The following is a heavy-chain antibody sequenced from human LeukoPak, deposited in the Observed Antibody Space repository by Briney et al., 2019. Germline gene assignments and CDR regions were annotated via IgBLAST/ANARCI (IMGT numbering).Heavy chain of an antibody. CDR3: ARGGLHYYDSWVNWFDP. Sequence: ASVKVSCTASGGTFSSYAISWVRQAPGQGLEWMGRIIPILGIANYAQKFQGRVTITADKSTSTAYMELSSLRSEDTAVYYCARGGLHYYDSWVNWFDPWGQGTLVTVSS. CDR1: GGTFSSYA. D-gene: IGHD3-22*01. CDR2: IIPILGIA. V-gene: IGHV1-69*04. J-gene: IGHJ5*02.